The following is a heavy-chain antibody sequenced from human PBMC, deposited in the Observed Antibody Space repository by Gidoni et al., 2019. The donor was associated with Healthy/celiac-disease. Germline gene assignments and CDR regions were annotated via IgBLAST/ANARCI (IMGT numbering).Heavy chain of an antibody. D-gene: IGHD2-2*01. CDR1: GYTFTSYG. CDR2: ISAYNGNT. Sequence: QVQLVQSGAEVKKPGASVKVSCKASGYTFTSYGTSWVRQAPGQGLEWMGWISAYNGNTNYAQKLQGRVTMTTDTSTSTAYMELRSLRSDDTAVYYCARDYPLRYCSSTSCPPGREYFQHWGQGTLVTVSS. CDR3: ARDYPLRYCSSTSCPPGREYFQH. V-gene: IGHV1-18*01. J-gene: IGHJ1*01.